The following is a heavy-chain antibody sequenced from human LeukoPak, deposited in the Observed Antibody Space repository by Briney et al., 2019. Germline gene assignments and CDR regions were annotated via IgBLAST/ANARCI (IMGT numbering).Heavy chain of an antibody. CDR1: GFTLSSYG. Sequence: GGSLRLSCAASGFTLSSYGMHWVRQAPGKGLEWVAFIRYDGSNKYYADSVKGRFTISRDNSKNTLYLQMNSLRAEDTAVYYCAKGYGWASYYYYYMDVWGKGTTVTISS. J-gene: IGHJ6*03. D-gene: IGHD2-8*02. CDR2: IRYDGSNK. CDR3: AKGYGWASYYYYYMDV. V-gene: IGHV3-30*02.